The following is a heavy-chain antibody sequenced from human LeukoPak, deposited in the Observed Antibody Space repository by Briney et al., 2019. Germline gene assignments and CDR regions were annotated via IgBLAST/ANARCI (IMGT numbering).Heavy chain of an antibody. CDR1: GFTFSSYE. CDR2: ITSGSSYI. Sequence: PGGSLRLSCAASGFTFSSYEMNWVRQAPGKGLEWVSSITSGSSYIYYADSVKGRFTISRDNAKNSLYLQMNSLRAEDTAVYYCARDLSYDFWSGYPLYYYYYMDVWGKGTTVTVSS. J-gene: IGHJ6*03. V-gene: IGHV3-21*01. CDR3: ARDLSYDFWSGYPLYYYYYMDV. D-gene: IGHD3-3*01.